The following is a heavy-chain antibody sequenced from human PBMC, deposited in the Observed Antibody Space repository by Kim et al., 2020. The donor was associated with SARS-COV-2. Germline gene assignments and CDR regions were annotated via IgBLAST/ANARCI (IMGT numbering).Heavy chain of an antibody. V-gene: IGHV1-18*01. CDR2: ISAYNGNT. CDR3: ARDLPYSDYYDSSGYSQPGY. Sequence: ASVKVSCKASGYTFTSYGISWVRQAPGQGLEWMGWISAYNGNTNYAQKLQGRVTMTTDTSTSTAYMELRSLRSDDTAVYYCARDLPYSDYYDSSGYSQPGYWVQGTLVTVSS. D-gene: IGHD3-22*01. CDR1: GYTFTSYG. J-gene: IGHJ4*02.